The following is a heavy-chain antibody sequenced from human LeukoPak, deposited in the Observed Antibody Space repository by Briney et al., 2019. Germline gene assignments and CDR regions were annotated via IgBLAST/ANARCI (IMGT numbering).Heavy chain of an antibody. D-gene: IGHD3-22*01. CDR1: GFTFRSYG. CDR2: ISYDGSNK. J-gene: IGHJ5*02. V-gene: IGHV3-30*03. Sequence: GGSLRPSCAASGFTFRSYGMHWGRPAPGKGLEWVAVISYDGSNKYYADSVKGRFTISRDNSKNTLYLQMNSLRAEDTAVYYCARDYYYDSSAFDPWGQGTLVTVSS. CDR3: ARDYYYDSSAFDP.